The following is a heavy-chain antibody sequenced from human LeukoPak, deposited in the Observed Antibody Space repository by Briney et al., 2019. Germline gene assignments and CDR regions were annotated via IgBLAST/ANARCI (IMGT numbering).Heavy chain of an antibody. D-gene: IGHD5-18*01. J-gene: IGHJ4*02. CDR1: GFTFNTYN. Sequence: GGSLRLSCAASGFTFNTYNMNWVRQAPGQGLEWVSGITGNGGNRYYADSVKGRFTISRDNSKNTLYLQMNSLRVEDTAVYYCANDLGWIQLNLGRGQGTLVTVSS. CDR2: ITGNGGNR. V-gene: IGHV3-23*01. CDR3: ANDLGWIQLNLG.